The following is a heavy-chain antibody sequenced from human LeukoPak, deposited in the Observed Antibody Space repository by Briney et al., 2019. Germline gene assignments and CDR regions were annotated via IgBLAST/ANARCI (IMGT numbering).Heavy chain of an antibody. V-gene: IGHV3-33*01. J-gene: IGHJ4*02. CDR1: GFTFSSYG. Sequence: RAGGSLRLSCAASGFTFSSYGMHWVRQAPGKGLEWVAVIWYDGSNKYYADSVKGRFTISRDNSKNTLYLQMNSLRAEDMAVYYCARERYSYGVDYWGQGTLVTVSS. D-gene: IGHD5-18*01. CDR2: IWYDGSNK. CDR3: ARERYSYGVDY.